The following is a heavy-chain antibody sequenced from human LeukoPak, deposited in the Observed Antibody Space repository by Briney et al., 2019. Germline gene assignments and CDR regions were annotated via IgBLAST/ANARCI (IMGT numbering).Heavy chain of an antibody. CDR2: ISAYNGNT. Sequence: ASVKVSCKASGYTFTSYGISWVRQAPGQGLEWMGWISAYNGNTNYAQKLQGRVTMTTDTSTSTAYMELRSLRSDDTAVYYCARDHPENIAAAGTLGGYWGQGTLVTVSS. V-gene: IGHV1-18*01. J-gene: IGHJ4*02. D-gene: IGHD6-13*01. CDR1: GYTFTSYG. CDR3: ARDHPENIAAAGTLGGY.